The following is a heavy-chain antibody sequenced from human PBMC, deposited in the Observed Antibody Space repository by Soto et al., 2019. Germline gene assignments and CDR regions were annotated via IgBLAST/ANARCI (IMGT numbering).Heavy chain of an antibody. D-gene: IGHD6-6*01. CDR1: GGTFSSYA. V-gene: IGHV1-69*13. CDR2: IIPIFGTA. J-gene: IGHJ6*02. CDR3: ARGPTHEIAARGHYYYYYGMDV. Sequence: GASVKVSCKSSGGTFSSYAICWVRQAPGQGLEWMGGIIPIFGTANYAQKFQGRVTITADESTSTAYMELSSLRSEDTAVYYCARGPTHEIAARGHYYYYYGMDVWGQGTTVTVSS.